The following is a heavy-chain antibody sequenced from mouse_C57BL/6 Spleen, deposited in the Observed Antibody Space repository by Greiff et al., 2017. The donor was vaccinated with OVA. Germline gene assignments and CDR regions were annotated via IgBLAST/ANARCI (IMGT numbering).Heavy chain of an antibody. D-gene: IGHD2-3*01. CDR1: GYSFTGYY. CDR3: ARRDLYDGYIYYAMDY. V-gene: IGHV1-42*01. CDR2: INPSTGGT. J-gene: IGHJ4*01. Sequence: EVQLQQSGPELVKPGASVKISCKASGYSFTGYYMNWVKQSPEKSLEWIGEINPSTGGTTYNQKFKAKATLTVDKSSSTAYMQLKSLTSEDSAVYYCARRDLYDGYIYYAMDYWGQGTSVTGSS.